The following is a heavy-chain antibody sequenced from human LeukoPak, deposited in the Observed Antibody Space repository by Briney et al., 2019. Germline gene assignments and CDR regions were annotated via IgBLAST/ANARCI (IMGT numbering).Heavy chain of an antibody. J-gene: IGHJ4*02. D-gene: IGHD1-26*01. Sequence: SETLSLTCAVYGGSFSGYYWSWIRQPPGKGLESIGEINHSGSTNYNPSLKSRVTISVDTSKNQFSLKLSSVTAADTAVYYCARGRHRGGATTFSPDYWGQGTLVTVSS. CDR3: ARGRHRGGATTFSPDY. CDR2: INHSGST. V-gene: IGHV4-34*01. CDR1: GGSFSGYY.